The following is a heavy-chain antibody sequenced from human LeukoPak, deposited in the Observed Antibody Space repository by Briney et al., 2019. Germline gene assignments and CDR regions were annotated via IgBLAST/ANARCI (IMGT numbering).Heavy chain of an antibody. Sequence: PGGSLRLSCAASGFTFDDYGMSWVRQVPGKGLEWVSGINWNSGITGYADSVKGRFTISRDNAKNSLYLQMNSLRADDTALYYCARSRRGGGGSGSYYHFDYWGQGTLATVSS. CDR3: ARSRRGGGGSGSYYHFDY. D-gene: IGHD3-10*01. J-gene: IGHJ4*02. CDR2: INWNSGIT. CDR1: GFTFDDYG. V-gene: IGHV3-20*04.